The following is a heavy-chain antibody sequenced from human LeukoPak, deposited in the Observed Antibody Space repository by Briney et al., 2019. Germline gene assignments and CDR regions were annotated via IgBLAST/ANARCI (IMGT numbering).Heavy chain of an antibody. Sequence: GGSLRLSCAASGFTFSSYGMHWVCQAPGKGLEWVAVIWYDGSNKYYADSVKGRFTISRDNSKNTLYLQMNSLRAEDTAVYYCARDHLRSTVTSYIDYWGQGTLVTVSS. CDR3: ARDHLRSTVTSYIDY. D-gene: IGHD4-17*01. V-gene: IGHV3-33*01. J-gene: IGHJ4*02. CDR1: GFTFSSYG. CDR2: IWYDGSNK.